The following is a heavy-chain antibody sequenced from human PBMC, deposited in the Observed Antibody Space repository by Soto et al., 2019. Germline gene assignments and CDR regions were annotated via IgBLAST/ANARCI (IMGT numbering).Heavy chain of an antibody. D-gene: IGHD1-7*01. CDR2: INPSGGST. V-gene: IGHV1-46*01. Sequence: ASVKVSCKASGYTFTSYYMHWVRQAPGQGLEWMGIINPSGGSTSYAQKFQGRVTMTRDTSTSTVYMELSSLRVEDTAMYYCAKDPNGNYIGGFEMCGQGTLVTVSS. J-gene: IGHJ3*02. CDR3: AKDPNGNYIGGFEM. CDR1: GYTFTSYY.